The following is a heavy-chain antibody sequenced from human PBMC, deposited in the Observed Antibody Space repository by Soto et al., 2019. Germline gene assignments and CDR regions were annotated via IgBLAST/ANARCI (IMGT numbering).Heavy chain of an antibody. CDR2: IIPIFGTA. V-gene: IGHV1-69*13. CDR1: GGTFSSYA. CDR3: ARDKSHYDFWSCYYPLYYFDY. D-gene: IGHD3-3*01. J-gene: IGHJ4*02. Sequence: SVKVSCKASGGTFSSYAISWVRQEPGQGLEWMGGIIPIFGTANYAQKFQGRVTITADESTSTAYMELSSLRSEDTAWYYCARDKSHYDFWSCYYPLYYFDYWGQGTLVTVSS.